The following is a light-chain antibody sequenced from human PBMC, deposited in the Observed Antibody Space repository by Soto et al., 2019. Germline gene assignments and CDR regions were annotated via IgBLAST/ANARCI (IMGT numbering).Light chain of an antibody. CDR1: SSDVGDGDF. V-gene: IGLV2-14*01. Sequence: QSALTQPASVSGSPRQSITISCTGTSSDVGDGDFVSWYQQRPGNAPKLMIYKVSNRPSGVSNRFSGSKSGNTPSLTISGLQAEDEADYYCCSYTRSYTWVFGGGTKLTVL. J-gene: IGLJ3*02. CDR3: CSYTRSYTWV. CDR2: KVS.